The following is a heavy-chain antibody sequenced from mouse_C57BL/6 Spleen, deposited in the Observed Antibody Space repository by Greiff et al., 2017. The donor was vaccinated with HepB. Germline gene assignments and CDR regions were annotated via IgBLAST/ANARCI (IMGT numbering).Heavy chain of an antibody. CDR3: ARSEGY. Sequence: QVPLQQPGAELVKPGASVKLSCKASGYTFTSYWMQWVKQRPGQGLEWIGEIDPSDSYTNYNQKFKGKATLTVDTSSSTAYMQLRSLTSEDSAVYYCARSEGYWGQGTTLTVSS. J-gene: IGHJ2*01. CDR2: IDPSDSYT. V-gene: IGHV1-50*01. CDR1: GYTFTSYW.